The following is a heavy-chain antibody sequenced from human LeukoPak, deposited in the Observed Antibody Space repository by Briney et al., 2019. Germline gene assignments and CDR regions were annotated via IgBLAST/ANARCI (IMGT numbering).Heavy chain of an antibody. CDR3: ARQGYCSSTSCTGGFFDY. V-gene: IGHV5-51*01. CDR1: GYSFTSYW. D-gene: IGHD2-2*01. Sequence: GESLKTSRKGSGYSFTSYWIGWVRQMPGKGLGWGGIIFAGASDTRYSPSFEGHVTISADKSISTSYLQWSSLKASHTAMYYCARQGYCSSTSCTGGFFDYWGQGTLVTVSS. J-gene: IGHJ4*02. CDR2: IFAGASDT.